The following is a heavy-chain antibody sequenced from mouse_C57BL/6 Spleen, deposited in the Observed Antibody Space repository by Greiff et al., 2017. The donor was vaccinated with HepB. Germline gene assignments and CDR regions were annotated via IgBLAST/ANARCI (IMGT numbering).Heavy chain of an antibody. D-gene: IGHD2-1*01. Sequence: QVQLQQSGAELVKPGASVKLSCKASGYTFTSYWMHWVKQRPGQGLEWIGMIHPNSGSTNYNEKFKSKATLTVDKSSITAYMQLSSLTSEDSAVYYCALYGNYAMDYWGQGTSVTVSS. J-gene: IGHJ4*01. CDR2: IHPNSGST. CDR3: ALYGNYAMDY. CDR1: GYTFTSYW. V-gene: IGHV1-64*01.